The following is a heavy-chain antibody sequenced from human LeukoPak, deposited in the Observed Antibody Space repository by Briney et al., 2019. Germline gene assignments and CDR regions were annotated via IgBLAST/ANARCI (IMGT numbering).Heavy chain of an antibody. V-gene: IGHV1-18*01. CDR2: ISAYNGNT. CDR1: GYTFTSYD. CDR3: ARPRLWFGELSSAFDI. Sequence: GASVKVSCKASGYTFTSYDINWVRQATGQGLEWMGWISAYNGNTNYAQKFQGRVTMTTDTSTSTAYMELKSLRSEDTAVYYCARPRLWFGELSSAFDIWGQGTMITVSS. J-gene: IGHJ3*02. D-gene: IGHD3-10*01.